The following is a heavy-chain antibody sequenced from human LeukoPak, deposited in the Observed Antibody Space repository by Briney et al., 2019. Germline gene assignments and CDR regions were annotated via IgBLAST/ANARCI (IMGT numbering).Heavy chain of an antibody. D-gene: IGHD3-22*01. CDR2: IYYSGST. Sequence: SETLSLTCTVSGGSISSYYWSWIRQPPGKGLEWIGYIYYSGSTNYNPSLKSRVTISVDTSKNQFSLKLSSVTAADTAVYYCARGTTMIVEVDAFDIWGQGTMVTVSS. V-gene: IGHV4-59*01. CDR1: GGSISSYY. CDR3: ARGTTMIVEVDAFDI. J-gene: IGHJ3*02.